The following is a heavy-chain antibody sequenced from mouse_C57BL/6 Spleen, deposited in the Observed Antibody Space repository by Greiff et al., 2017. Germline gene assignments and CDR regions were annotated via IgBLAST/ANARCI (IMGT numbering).Heavy chain of an antibody. Sequence: VQRVESGPELVKPGASVKISCKASGYAFSSSWMNWVKQRPGKGLEWIGRIYPGDGDTNYNGKFKGKATLTADKSSSTAYMQLSSLTSEDSAVYFCARQARPYYFDYWGQGTTLTVSS. CDR3: ARQARPYYFDY. J-gene: IGHJ2*01. CDR2: IYPGDGDT. V-gene: IGHV1-82*01. CDR1: GYAFSSSW.